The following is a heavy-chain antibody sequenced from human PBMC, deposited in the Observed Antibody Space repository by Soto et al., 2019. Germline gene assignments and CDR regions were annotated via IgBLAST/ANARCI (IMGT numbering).Heavy chain of an antibody. CDR3: ARSRPHCSSNTCYGYYYGMDV. J-gene: IGHJ6*02. V-gene: IGHV3-21*05. CDR1: GFTFSSYS. D-gene: IGHD2-2*01. Sequence: GGSLRLSCAASGFTFSSYSMNWVRQAPGKGLEWVSYISGTSDYTNYADSVKGRFTTSRDNAKNSLYLQMNSLRAEDTAVYYCARSRPHCSSNTCYGYYYGMDVWGQGTTVTVSS. CDR2: ISGTSDYT.